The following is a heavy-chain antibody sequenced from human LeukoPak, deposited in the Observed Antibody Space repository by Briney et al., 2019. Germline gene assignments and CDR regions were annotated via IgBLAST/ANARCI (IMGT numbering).Heavy chain of an antibody. J-gene: IGHJ4*02. Sequence: ASVKVSCKASGFTFTSHDYNWVRQATGQGLEWMGWMNPNSGNTSYAQKFQGRVTVTRDTSTSTVHMELSGLRSEDTAVYYCARDQEGFDYWGQGTLVTVSS. V-gene: IGHV1-8*01. CDR2: MNPNSGNT. CDR3: ARDQEGFDY. CDR1: GFTFTSHD.